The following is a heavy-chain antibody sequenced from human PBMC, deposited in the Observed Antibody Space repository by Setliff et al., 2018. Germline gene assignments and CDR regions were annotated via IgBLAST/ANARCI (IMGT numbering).Heavy chain of an antibody. V-gene: IGHV7-4-1*02. CDR3: ARASRFGTAIYKGDYYMDV. CDR1: GYTFRSYA. D-gene: IGHD2-21*02. J-gene: IGHJ6*03. Sequence: KVSCTASGYTFRSYAMNWVRQAPGQGLEWMGWINTNTGNPTYAQGFTGRFVFSLDTSVSTTYLQISSLKAEDTAVYYCARASRFGTAIYKGDYYMDVWGNGTTVTVSS. CDR2: INTNTGNP.